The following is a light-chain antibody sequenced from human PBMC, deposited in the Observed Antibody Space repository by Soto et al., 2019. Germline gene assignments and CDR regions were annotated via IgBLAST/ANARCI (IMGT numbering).Light chain of an antibody. J-gene: IGKJ4*01. CDR1: QSVSSNY. CDR2: DAS. V-gene: IGKV3-20*01. Sequence: EMVLTQSPGTLSLSPGERATLSCRASQSVSSNYLAWYKQKPGQAPRLLIYDASSRATGIPDRFSGSGSGTDFTLTISRLEPEEFAVYYCQRYGSSPLTFGGGTKVEIK. CDR3: QRYGSSPLT.